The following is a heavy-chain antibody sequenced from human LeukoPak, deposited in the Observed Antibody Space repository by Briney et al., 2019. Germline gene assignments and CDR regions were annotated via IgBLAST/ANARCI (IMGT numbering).Heavy chain of an antibody. J-gene: IGHJ4*02. CDR1: GGSLTNYY. V-gene: IGHV4-59*13. D-gene: IGHD3-22*01. CDR2: VFYRGTT. CDR3: ARIVSSGFSDY. Sequence: PSETLSLTCTVSGGSLTNYYWDWIRQPPGKGLEWIGYVFYRGTTNYNPSLKSRVTISADTSKNQFSLKLSSVTAADTAVYYCARIVSSGFSDYWGQGTLVAVSS.